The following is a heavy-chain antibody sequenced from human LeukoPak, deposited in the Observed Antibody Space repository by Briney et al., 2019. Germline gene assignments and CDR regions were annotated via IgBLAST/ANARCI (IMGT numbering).Heavy chain of an antibody. CDR3: AREQWLVLGLGWFDP. D-gene: IGHD6-19*01. Sequence: SETLSLTCTVSGVSISSSSYYWGWIRQPPGKGLEWIGSIYYSGSTYYNPSLKSRVTISVDTSKYQFSLRLSSVTAADTAVYYCAREQWLVLGLGWFDPWGQGTLVTVPS. CDR2: IYYSGST. CDR1: GVSISSSSYY. V-gene: IGHV4-39*07. J-gene: IGHJ5*02.